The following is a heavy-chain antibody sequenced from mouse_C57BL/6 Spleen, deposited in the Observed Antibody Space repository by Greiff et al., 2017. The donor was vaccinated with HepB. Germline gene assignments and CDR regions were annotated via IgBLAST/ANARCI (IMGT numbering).Heavy chain of an antibody. CDR3: ASDYYGSSPYWYFDV. CDR2: INPSSGYT. Sequence: VKLQESGAELARPGASVKMSCKASGYTFTSYTMHWVKQRPGQGLEWIGYINPSSGYTKYNQKFKDKATLTADKSSSTAYMQLSSLTSEDSAVYYCASDYYGSSPYWYFDVWGTGTTVTVSS. D-gene: IGHD1-1*01. J-gene: IGHJ1*03. CDR1: GYTFTSYT. V-gene: IGHV1-4*01.